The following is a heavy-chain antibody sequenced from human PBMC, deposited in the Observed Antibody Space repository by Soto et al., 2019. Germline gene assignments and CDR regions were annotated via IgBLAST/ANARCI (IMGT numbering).Heavy chain of an antibody. J-gene: IGHJ4*02. CDR2: IYYSGST. CDR3: ARVVMVRGVIYYFDY. V-gene: IGHV4-31*03. Sequence: SETLSLTCTVSGGSISSGGYYWSWIRQHPGKGLEWIGYIYYSGSTYYNPSLKSRVTISVDTSKNQFSLKLSSVTAADTAVYYCARVVMVRGVIYYFDYWGQGTLVTVAS. CDR1: GGSISSGGYY. D-gene: IGHD3-10*01.